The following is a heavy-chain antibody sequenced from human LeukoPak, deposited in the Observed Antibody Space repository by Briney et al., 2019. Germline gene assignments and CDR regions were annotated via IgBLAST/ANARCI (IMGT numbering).Heavy chain of an antibody. CDR2: MNPNSGNT. CDR3: ATDSITMVRGVIVGYYCYYYMDV. D-gene: IGHD3-10*01. V-gene: IGHV1-8*01. J-gene: IGHJ6*03. CDR1: GYTFTSYD. Sequence: ASVKLSCKASGYTFTSYDINWVRQAPGQGLEWMGWMNPNSGNTGYAQKFQGRVTMTRNTSISTAYMELSSLRAEDTAVYYWATDSITMVRGVIVGYYCYYYMDVWGKGTTVTISS.